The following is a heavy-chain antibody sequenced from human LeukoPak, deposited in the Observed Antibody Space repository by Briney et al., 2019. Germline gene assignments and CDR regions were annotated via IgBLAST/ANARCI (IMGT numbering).Heavy chain of an antibody. V-gene: IGHV3-48*03. D-gene: IGHD4-23*01. CDR2: ISSSGSTI. CDR3: AREDGGNYFDY. J-gene: IGHJ4*02. CDR1: GFTFRSYE. Sequence: GGSLRLSCAASGFTFRSYEMNWVRHAPGKWLEWVSYISSSGSTIVYADSVKGRFTISRDNAKNSLYLQMNSLRAEDTAVYYCAREDGGNYFDYWGQGTLVTVSS.